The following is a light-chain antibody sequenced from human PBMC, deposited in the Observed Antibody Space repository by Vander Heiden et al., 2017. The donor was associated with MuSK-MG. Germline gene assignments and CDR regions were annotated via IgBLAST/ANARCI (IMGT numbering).Light chain of an antibody. CDR2: DAS. CDR3: QQLSNWPPIT. V-gene: IGKV3-11*01. J-gene: IGKJ5*01. CDR1: QSVSYY. Sequence: EIVLTQSPATLSLSPGERATLSCRASQSVSYYLAWYQQKPGQAPRLLIYDASNRATGIPARFSGSGSGTDFTLTISSREPEDFAVYYCQQLSNWPPITFGQGTRLXIK.